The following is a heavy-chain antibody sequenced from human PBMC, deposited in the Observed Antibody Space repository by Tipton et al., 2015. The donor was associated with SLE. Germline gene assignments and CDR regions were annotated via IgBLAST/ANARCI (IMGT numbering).Heavy chain of an antibody. D-gene: IGHD3-22*01. Sequence: GSLRLSCAASGFTFSEPAMHWVRQASGKGLEWVGRIRSKANTYATAYSTSVKGRFTISRDDSKNTAYLQMNSLKTEDTAVYYCSRRDYDTSDNYYEYDYWGQGTLVTVSS. CDR3: SRRDYDTSDNYYEYDY. CDR1: GFTFSEPA. CDR2: IRSKANTYAT. J-gene: IGHJ4*02. V-gene: IGHV3-73*01.